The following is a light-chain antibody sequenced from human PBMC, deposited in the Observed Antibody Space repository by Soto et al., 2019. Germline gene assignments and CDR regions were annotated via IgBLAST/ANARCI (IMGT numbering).Light chain of an antibody. CDR3: SSYAGSNNLV. CDR1: SSDVGGYNY. CDR2: DVS. J-gene: IGLJ2*01. V-gene: IGLV2-8*01. Sequence: QSVLTQPPSASGSPGQSVTISCTGTSSDVGGYNYVSWYQQHPGKAPKLMIYDVSKRPSGVPDRFSGSKSVNTASLTVSELQAEDEADYYCSSYAGSNNLVFGGGTKVTVL.